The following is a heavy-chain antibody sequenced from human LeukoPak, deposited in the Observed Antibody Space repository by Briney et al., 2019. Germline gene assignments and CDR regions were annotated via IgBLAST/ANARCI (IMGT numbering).Heavy chain of an antibody. Sequence: GGSLRLXCAASGFTFSSYAMSWVRQAPGKGLEWVSAISGSGGSTYYADSVKGRFTISRDNSENTLYLQMNSLRAEDTAVYYCAKGGFHPGYCSSTSCYVLDYWGQGTLVTVSS. D-gene: IGHD2-2*01. V-gene: IGHV3-23*01. CDR1: GFTFSSYA. CDR2: ISGSGGST. J-gene: IGHJ4*02. CDR3: AKGGFHPGYCSSTSCYVLDY.